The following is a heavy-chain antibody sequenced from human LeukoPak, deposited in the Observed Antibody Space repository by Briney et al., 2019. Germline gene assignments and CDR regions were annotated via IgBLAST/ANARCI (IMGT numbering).Heavy chain of an antibody. CDR3: CAVVAAVPR. CDR2: INGDGSTT. Sequence: GGSLRLSCAASGLTFSTNWIHWVRQAPGKGPVWVSRINGDGSTTSYADSVKGRFTISRDNAKNALYLQMNSLRAEDTAVYYCCAVVAAVPRWGQGALVTVSS. CDR1: GLTFSTNW. J-gene: IGHJ4*02. D-gene: IGHD2-15*01. V-gene: IGHV3-74*01.